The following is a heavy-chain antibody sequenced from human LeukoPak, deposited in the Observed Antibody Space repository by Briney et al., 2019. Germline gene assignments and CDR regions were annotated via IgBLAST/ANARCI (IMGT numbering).Heavy chain of an antibody. D-gene: IGHD4-17*01. V-gene: IGHV4-38-2*02. CDR3: ARGAYGYYMDV. Sequence: SETLSLTCSGSNYSISNSLYRGWLRQPPGKGLEWIWSIYRSGSTFYNPSLKSRVTISLDTSKNQFSLKLSSVTAADTAVYFCARGAYGYYMDVWGKGTTVTVSS. CDR1: NYSISNSLY. CDR2: IYRSGST. J-gene: IGHJ6*03.